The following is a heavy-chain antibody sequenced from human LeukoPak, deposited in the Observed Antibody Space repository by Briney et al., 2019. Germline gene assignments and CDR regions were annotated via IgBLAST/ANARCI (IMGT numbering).Heavy chain of an antibody. Sequence: PSETLSLTCTVSGGSISSYYWSWIRQPPGKGLEWIGYIYYSGSTNYNPSLKSRVAMSVDTSKNQFSLKLSSVTAADTAVYYCARSPGYYFDYWGQGTLVTVSS. J-gene: IGHJ4*02. CDR1: GGSISSYY. CDR3: ARSPGYYFDY. V-gene: IGHV4-59*01. CDR2: IYYSGST.